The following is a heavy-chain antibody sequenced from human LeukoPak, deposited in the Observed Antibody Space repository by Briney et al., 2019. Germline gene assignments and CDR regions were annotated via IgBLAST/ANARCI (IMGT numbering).Heavy chain of an antibody. CDR2: ISGRSSTI. J-gene: IGHJ4*02. V-gene: IGHV3-48*01. CDR1: AFTFSDYS. D-gene: IGHD1-26*01. CDR3: ARDRINSGSYYFDY. Sequence: GGSLRLSCAASAFTFSDYSMNWVRQAPGKGLEWVSYISGRSSTIYYADSVKGRFTISRDNAKNSMYLQMNSLRAEDTAVYYCARDRINSGSYYFDYWGQGTLVTVFS.